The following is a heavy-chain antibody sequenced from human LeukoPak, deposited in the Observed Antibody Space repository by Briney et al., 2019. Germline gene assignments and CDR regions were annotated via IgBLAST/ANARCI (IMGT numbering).Heavy chain of an antibody. CDR1: GFTFTRYS. V-gene: IGHV3-21*04. CDR3: ARVSFDDYYGMDV. Sequence: SPGGSLRLSCAASGFTFTRYSMNWVRQAPGKGLEWVSSISSSGSYIFYAQSVEGRFIISRDNAKNSHYLQMNSLRVEDTAVYYCARVSFDDYYGMDVWGQGTTVTVSS. CDR2: ISSSGSYI. D-gene: IGHD3-9*01. J-gene: IGHJ6*02.